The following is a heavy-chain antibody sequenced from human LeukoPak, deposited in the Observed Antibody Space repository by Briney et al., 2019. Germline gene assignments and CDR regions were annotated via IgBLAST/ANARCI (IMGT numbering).Heavy chain of an antibody. J-gene: IGHJ4*02. D-gene: IGHD3-9*01. Sequence: PGGSLRLSCAASGFTFTRSWMHWARQAPGKGLVWVSRIKSDGRSTTYADSVKGRFTISRDNAKNMLYLQMNSLRAEDTAVYYCASDNTAYYSPLDWGQGTLVTVSS. CDR3: ASDNTAYYSPLD. CDR1: GFTFTRSW. CDR2: IKSDGRST. V-gene: IGHV3-74*01.